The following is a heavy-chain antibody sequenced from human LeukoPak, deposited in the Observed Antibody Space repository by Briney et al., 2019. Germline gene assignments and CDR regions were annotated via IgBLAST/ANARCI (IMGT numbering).Heavy chain of an antibody. V-gene: IGHV4-34*01. J-gene: IGHJ4*02. CDR2: INHSGST. D-gene: IGHD3-3*01. CDR1: GGSFSGYY. Sequence: SETLSLTCAVYGGSFSGYYWSWIRQPPGKGLEWIGEINHSGSTNYNPSLKSRVTISVDTFKNQFSLKLSSVTAADTAVYYCARGRPYYDFWSGYYTPYYFDYWGQGTLVTVSS. CDR3: ARGRPYYDFWSGYYTPYYFDY.